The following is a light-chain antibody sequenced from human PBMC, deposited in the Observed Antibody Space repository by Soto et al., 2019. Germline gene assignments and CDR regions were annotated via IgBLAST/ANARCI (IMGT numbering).Light chain of an antibody. Sequence: DIQMTHSPSTLSASVLYIVSITFRSSQSISSWLAWYQQKPGKAPKLLIYKASTLKSGVPSRFSGIGSGTEFTLTISSLQPDDFATYYCQNYNSYSEEFGQGTKVDIK. J-gene: IGKJ1*01. CDR2: KAS. CDR3: QNYNSYSEE. V-gene: IGKV1-5*03. CDR1: QSISSW.